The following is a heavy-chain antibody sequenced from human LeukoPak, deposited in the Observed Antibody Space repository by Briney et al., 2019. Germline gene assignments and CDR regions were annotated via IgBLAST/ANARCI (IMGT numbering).Heavy chain of an antibody. D-gene: IGHD1-26*01. CDR1: GFIFSDYG. Sequence: GRSLRLSCAASGFIFSDYGMHWVRQAPGKGLEWVAVIWNDGSNTYYGDSVKGLFTISRDNSKNTVYLQMNSLRAEDTAVYYCARDNAGLVKHLDAFDLWGQGTMVTVAS. CDR3: ARDNAGLVKHLDAFDL. J-gene: IGHJ3*01. V-gene: IGHV3-33*01. CDR2: IWNDGSNT.